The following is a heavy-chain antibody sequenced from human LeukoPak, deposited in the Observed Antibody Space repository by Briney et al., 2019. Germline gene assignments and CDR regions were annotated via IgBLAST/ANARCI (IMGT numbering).Heavy chain of an antibody. Sequence: SGGSLRLSCAASGFTFSDYYMSWIRQAPGKGLEWVSYISSSSSYTNYADSVKGRFTISRDNAKNSLYLQMTRLRAEETAVYCCARDRAVAGTADMDYWGQGTLVTVYS. CDR2: ISSSSSYT. CDR3: ARDRAVAGTADMDY. D-gene: IGHD6-19*01. V-gene: IGHV3-11*06. CDR1: GFTFSDYY. J-gene: IGHJ4*02.